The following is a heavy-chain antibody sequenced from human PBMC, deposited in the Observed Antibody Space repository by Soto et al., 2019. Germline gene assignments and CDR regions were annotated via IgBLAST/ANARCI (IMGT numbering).Heavy chain of an antibody. CDR2: MYSGGST. V-gene: IGHV3-66*01. Sequence: EVQLVESGGGLVQPGESLRLSCVASGFTVSSNYMSWVRQAPGKGLEWVSVMYSGGSTYYADSVKGRFTISRDNSKNTLYLQMNSLRVEDTAVYYCAGDPSIPRGGGTATFDYWGQGTLVTVSS. D-gene: IGHD2-15*01. J-gene: IGHJ4*02. CDR1: GFTVSSNY. CDR3: AGDPSIPRGGGTATFDY.